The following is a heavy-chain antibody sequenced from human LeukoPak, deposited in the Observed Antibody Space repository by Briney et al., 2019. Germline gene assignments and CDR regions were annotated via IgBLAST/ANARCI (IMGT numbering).Heavy chain of an antibody. D-gene: IGHD1-26*01. CDR3: ARNIVGPRQVDY. CDR1: GGSFSGYY. Sequence: SETLSLTCAVYGGSFSGYYWSWIRQPPGKGLEWIGEINHSGTTNYNPSLKSRVTISVDTSKSQFSLKLSSVTAADTAIYYCARNIVGPRQVDYWGQGTLVTVSS. CDR2: INHSGTT. J-gene: IGHJ4*02. V-gene: IGHV4-34*01.